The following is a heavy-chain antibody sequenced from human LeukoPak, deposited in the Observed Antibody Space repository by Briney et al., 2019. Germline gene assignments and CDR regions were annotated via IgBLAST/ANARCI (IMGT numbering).Heavy chain of an antibody. J-gene: IGHJ6*02. D-gene: IGHD5-24*01. V-gene: IGHV3-30-3*01. CDR2: ISYDGSNK. CDR1: GFTFSSYA. Sequence: GGSLRLSCAASGFTFSSYAMHWVRQAPGKGLEWVAVISYDGSNKYYADSVKGRFTISRDNSKNTLYLQMNSLRAEDTAVYYCARNLRDGYNFGRDGYYYYYGMDVWGQGTTVTVSS. CDR3: ARNLRDGYNFGRDGYYYYYGMDV.